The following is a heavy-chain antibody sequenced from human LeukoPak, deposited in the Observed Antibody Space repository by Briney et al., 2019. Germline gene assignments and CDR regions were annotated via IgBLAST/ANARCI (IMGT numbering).Heavy chain of an antibody. Sequence: GGSLRLSCAASGFTFSSYAMHWVRQAPGKGLEWVAVISYDGSNKYYADSVKGRFTISRDNSKNTLYLQMNSLRAEDTAVYYCARELVDYYDSSGYSVDYWGQGTLVTVSS. CDR2: ISYDGSNK. CDR1: GFTFSSYA. D-gene: IGHD3-22*01. J-gene: IGHJ4*02. CDR3: ARELVDYYDSSGYSVDY. V-gene: IGHV3-30-3*01.